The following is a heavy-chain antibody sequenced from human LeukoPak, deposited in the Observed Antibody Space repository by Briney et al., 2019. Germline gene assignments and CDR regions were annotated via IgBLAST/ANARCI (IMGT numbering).Heavy chain of an antibody. V-gene: IGHV4-39*01. Sequence: SETLSLTCTVSGGSISSSSYYWGWIRQPPGTGLEWIGSIYYSGSTYYNPSLKSRVTISVDTSKNQFSLKLSSVTAADTAVYHCARNYDFWSGYHYYYYGMDVWDQGTTVTVSS. J-gene: IGHJ6*02. CDR2: IYYSGST. CDR3: ARNYDFWSGYHYYYYGMDV. D-gene: IGHD3-3*01. CDR1: GGSISSSSYY.